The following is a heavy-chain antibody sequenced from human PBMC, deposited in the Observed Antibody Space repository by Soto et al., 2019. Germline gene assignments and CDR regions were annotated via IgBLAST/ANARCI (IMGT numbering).Heavy chain of an antibody. Sequence: GGSLRLACAASGFTFSSYSMNWVRQAPGKGLEWVSSISSSSSYIYYADSVKGRFTISRDNAKNSLYLQMNSLRAEDTAVYYCARDFSLNFDWPLDAIDIWGQGTMVTVSS. D-gene: IGHD3-9*01. V-gene: IGHV3-21*01. CDR3: ARDFSLNFDWPLDAIDI. CDR1: GFTFSSYS. J-gene: IGHJ3*02. CDR2: ISSSSSYI.